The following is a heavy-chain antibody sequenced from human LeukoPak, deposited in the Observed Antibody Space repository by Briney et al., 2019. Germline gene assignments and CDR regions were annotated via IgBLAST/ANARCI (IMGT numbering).Heavy chain of an antibody. V-gene: IGHV4-39*07. J-gene: IGHJ4*02. D-gene: IGHD1-26*01. CDR3: ARGGYSGSYWVDY. CDR1: GGSISSSSYY. CDR2: IYYSGST. Sequence: PSETLSLTCTVSGGSISSSSYYWGWIRQPPGKGLEWIGSIYYSGSTYYNPSVKSRVTISVDTSKNQFSLKLSSVTAADTAVYYCARGGYSGSYWVDYWGQGTLVTVSS.